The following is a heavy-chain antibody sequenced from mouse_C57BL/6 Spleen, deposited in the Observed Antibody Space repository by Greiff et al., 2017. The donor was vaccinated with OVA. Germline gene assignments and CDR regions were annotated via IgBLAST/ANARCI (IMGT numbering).Heavy chain of an antibody. J-gene: IGHJ2*01. Sequence: EVKLQESGGDLVKPGGSLKLSCAASGFTFSSYGMSWVRQTPDKRLEWVATISSGGSYTYYPDSVKGRFTISRDNAKNTLYLQMSSLKSEDTAMYYCARQGDGYYEYWGQGTTLTVSS. CDR2: ISSGGSYT. V-gene: IGHV5-6*01. CDR1: GFTFSSYG. D-gene: IGHD2-3*01. CDR3: ARQGDGYYEY.